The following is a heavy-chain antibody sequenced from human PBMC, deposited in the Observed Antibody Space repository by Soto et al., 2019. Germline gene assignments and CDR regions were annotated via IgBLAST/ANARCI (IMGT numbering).Heavy chain of an antibody. J-gene: IGHJ6*02. D-gene: IGHD1-26*01. CDR2: IIPIFGTA. V-gene: IGHV1-69*13. CDR1: GGTFSSYA. Sequence: GASVKVSCKASGGTFSSYAISWVRQAPGQGLEWMGGIIPIFGTANYAQKFQGRVTITADESTSTAYMELSSLRSEDTAVYYCARAGSGSYPIYYHYYGMDVWGPGTTVTVSS. CDR3: ARAGSGSYPIYYHYYGMDV.